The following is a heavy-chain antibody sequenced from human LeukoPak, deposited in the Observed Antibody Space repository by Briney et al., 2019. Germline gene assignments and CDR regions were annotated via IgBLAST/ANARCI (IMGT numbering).Heavy chain of an antibody. CDR2: IIPIFGTA. J-gene: IGHJ4*02. CDR3: ARDGEGYYGSGSYYTLWFDY. V-gene: IGHV1-69*13. Sequence: GASVTVSCKASGGTFSIYAISWVRQAPGQGLEWMGGIIPIFGTANYAQKFQGRVTITADESTSTAYMELSSLRSEDTAVYYCARDGEGYYGSGSYYTLWFDYWGQGTLVTVSS. CDR1: GGTFSIYA. D-gene: IGHD3-10*01.